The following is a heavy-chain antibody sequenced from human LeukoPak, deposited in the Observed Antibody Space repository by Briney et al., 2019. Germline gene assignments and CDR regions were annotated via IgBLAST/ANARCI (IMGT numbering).Heavy chain of an antibody. D-gene: IGHD6-13*01. J-gene: IGHJ6*03. CDR1: GGSISSYY. CDR2: IYTSGST. Sequence: PSETLSLTCTVSGGSISSYYWSWIRQPAGKGLEWIGRIYTSGSTNYNPSLKSRVTMSVDTSKNQFSLKLSSVTAADTAVYYCARGTIAAAGKVAYSGYYYYMDVWGKGTTVTISS. V-gene: IGHV4-4*07. CDR3: ARGTIAAAGKVAYSGYYYYMDV.